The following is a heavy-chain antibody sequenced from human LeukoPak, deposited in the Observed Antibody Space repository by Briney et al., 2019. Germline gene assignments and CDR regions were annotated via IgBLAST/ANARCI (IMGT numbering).Heavy chain of an antibody. J-gene: IGHJ4*02. Sequence: GGSLRLSCADSGFTFSNYVMGWVRQPPGEGLQWVSVISGSGITTYYARSVKGRFTISRDNSKNTLYLQMNNLRAEDTAIYYCAKTGLYSSSSRGYFDYWGQGTLVTVSS. CDR2: ISGSGITT. CDR1: GFTFSNYV. V-gene: IGHV3-23*01. D-gene: IGHD6-6*01. CDR3: AKTGLYSSSSRGYFDY.